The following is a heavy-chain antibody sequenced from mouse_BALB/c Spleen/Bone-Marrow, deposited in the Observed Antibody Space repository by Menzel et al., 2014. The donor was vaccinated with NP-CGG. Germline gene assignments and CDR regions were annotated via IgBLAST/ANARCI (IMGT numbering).Heavy chain of an antibody. CDR3: SREGAY. J-gene: IGHJ3*01. Sequence: VQLQKSGAELVKPGASVKLSCKASGYTFTNYYMYWVKQRPGQGLEWIGEITPSNGGSNFIEKFKNKATLTVDKSSSTAYMQLSSLTSEDSAVYYCSREGAYWGQGTLVTVSA. CDR1: GYTFTNYY. V-gene: IGHV1S81*02. CDR2: ITPSNGGS.